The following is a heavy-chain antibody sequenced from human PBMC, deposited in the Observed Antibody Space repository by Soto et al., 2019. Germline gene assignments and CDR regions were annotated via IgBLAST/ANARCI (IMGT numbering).Heavy chain of an antibody. CDR1: GYSFTSYW. Sequence: GESLKISCKGSGYSFTSYWIGWVRQMPGKGLEWMGIIYPGDSDTRYSPSFQGQVTISADKSISTAYLQWSSLKASDTAMYYCARHTLHGDYDYYYYYMDVWGKGTTVTVSS. V-gene: IGHV5-51*01. CDR2: IYPGDSDT. D-gene: IGHD4-17*01. J-gene: IGHJ6*03. CDR3: ARHTLHGDYDYYYYYMDV.